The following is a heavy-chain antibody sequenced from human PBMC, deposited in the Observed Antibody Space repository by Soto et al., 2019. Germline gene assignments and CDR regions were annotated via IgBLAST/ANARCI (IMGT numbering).Heavy chain of an antibody. J-gene: IGHJ4*02. CDR3: SRLSRGAPGGSQ. CDR2: INQDGSEK. Sequence: EVQLVESGGGLVQPGGSLRLSCVASGSTFTSYWMTWARQAPGKGLEWLAKINQDGSEKNYVASVWGRFTISRDNAKNSLFLQMDSLRTEDTAVYFCSRLSRGAPGGSQWGQGTRVTVSS. D-gene: IGHD2-15*01. V-gene: IGHV3-7*03. CDR1: GSTFTSYW.